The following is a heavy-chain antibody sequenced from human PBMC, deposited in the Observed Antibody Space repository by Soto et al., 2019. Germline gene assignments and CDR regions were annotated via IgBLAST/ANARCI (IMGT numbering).Heavy chain of an antibody. V-gene: IGHV3-21*01. D-gene: IGHD2-2*01. Sequence: PGGSLRLSCAASGFTFSSYSMNWVRQAPGKGLEWVSSTSSSSSYIYYADSVKGRFTISRDNAKNSLYLQMNSLRAEDTAVYYCARDQVLPAAIVGFDYWGQGTLVTVSS. CDR1: GFTFSSYS. CDR3: ARDQVLPAAIVGFDY. J-gene: IGHJ4*02. CDR2: TSSSSSYI.